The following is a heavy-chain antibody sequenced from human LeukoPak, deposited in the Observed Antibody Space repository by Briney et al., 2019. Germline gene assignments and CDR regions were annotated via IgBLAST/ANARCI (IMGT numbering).Heavy chain of an antibody. V-gene: IGHV4-4*02. D-gene: IGHD1-26*01. CDR2: IDHSGST. CDR1: GGSIINSNW. J-gene: IGHJ5*02. CDR3: ARGPKWELLPINWFDP. Sequence: SETLSLTCAVSGGSIINSNWWSWVRQPPGKGLEWIGEIDHSGSTSYNPSLKSRVTMSVDRSQNQFSLRLSSVTAADTAVYYCARGPKWELLPINWFDPWGQGTLVTVSS.